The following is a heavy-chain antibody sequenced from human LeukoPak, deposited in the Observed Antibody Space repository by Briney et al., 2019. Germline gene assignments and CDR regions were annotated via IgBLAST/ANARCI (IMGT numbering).Heavy chain of an antibody. CDR1: GYTFIDYY. CDR2: IRPNSGGT. CDR3: ARGGGRYSVDY. Sequence: ASVKVSCKASGYTFIDYYMHWVRQAPPQGLEWIGWIRPNSGGTKYVQKFQGRVTMTRDTSITTVYMELSGLSCDDTAVYYCARGGGRYSVDYWGQGTLVIVSS. J-gene: IGHJ4*02. V-gene: IGHV1-2*02. D-gene: IGHD1-26*01.